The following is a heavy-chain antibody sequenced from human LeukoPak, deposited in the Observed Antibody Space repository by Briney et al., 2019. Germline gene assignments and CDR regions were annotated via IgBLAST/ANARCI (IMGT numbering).Heavy chain of an antibody. V-gene: IGHV3-23*01. CDR1: GFTFSSYA. CDR3: AKDSRHRGYCSSTSCYVSWFDP. J-gene: IGHJ5*02. Sequence: GGSLRLSCAASGFTFSSYAMSWVRQAPGKGLEWVSAISGSGGSTYYADSVKGRFTISRDNSKNTLYLQMNSLRAEDTAVYYCAKDSRHRGYCSSTSCYVSWFDPWGQGTLVTVSS. D-gene: IGHD2-2*01. CDR2: ISGSGGST.